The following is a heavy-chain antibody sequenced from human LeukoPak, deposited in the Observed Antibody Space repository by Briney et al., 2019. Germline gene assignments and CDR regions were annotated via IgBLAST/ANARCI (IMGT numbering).Heavy chain of an antibody. J-gene: IGHJ4*02. CDR2: INHSGST. Sequence: PSETLSLTCADDGGSFSSYYWSWLRQPPGKGLEWIGEINHSGSTTYNPSLKSRVTMSIDTSKNQFSLKLRSVTAADTAVYYCARGFSHWGQGTLVTVSS. CDR1: GGSFSSYY. CDR3: ARGFSH. V-gene: IGHV4-34*01.